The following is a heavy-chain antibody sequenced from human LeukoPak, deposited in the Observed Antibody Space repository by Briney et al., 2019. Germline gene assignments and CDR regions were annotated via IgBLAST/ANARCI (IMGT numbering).Heavy chain of an antibody. Sequence: SVKVSCKASGGTFSSYAISWVRQAPGQGLEWMGGIIPILGIANYAQKFQGRITITADKSTSTAYMELSSLRSEDTAVYYCARVSGYDRGGYYYYYMDVWGKGTTVTVSS. D-gene: IGHD5-12*01. J-gene: IGHJ6*03. CDR3: ARVSGYDRGGYYYYYMDV. V-gene: IGHV1-69*10. CDR2: IIPILGIA. CDR1: GGTFSSYA.